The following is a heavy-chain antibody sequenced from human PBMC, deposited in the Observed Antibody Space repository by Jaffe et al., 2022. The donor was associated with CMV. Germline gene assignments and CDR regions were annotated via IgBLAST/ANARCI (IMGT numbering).Heavy chain of an antibody. D-gene: IGHD6-13*01. J-gene: IGHJ6*03. CDR2: VIPMLDRA. CDR1: GGTFSSYD. CDR3: ARGRGRFLTAVGVEADPDTFYYYMDV. V-gene: IGHV1-69*09. Sequence: QVQLVQSGAEVKKPGSSVKVSCKASGGTFSSYDVTWVRQAPGQGLEWVGRVIPMLDRANYAERFQGRVTITADKSTSTAYMELSSLTSEDTGVYFCARGRGRFLTAVGVEADPDTFYYYMDVWGKGTTVTVSS.